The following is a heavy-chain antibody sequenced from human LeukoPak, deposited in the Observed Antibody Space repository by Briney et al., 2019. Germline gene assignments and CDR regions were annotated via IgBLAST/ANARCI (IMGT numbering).Heavy chain of an antibody. Sequence: GGSLRLSCAASGSTFSSYAMSWVRQAPGKGLEWVSAISGSGGSTYYADSVKGRFTISRDNSKNTLYLQMNSLRAEDTAVYYCARAGGYSYGAFLDYWGQGTLVTVSS. D-gene: IGHD5-18*01. J-gene: IGHJ4*02. V-gene: IGHV3-23*01. CDR1: GSTFSSYA. CDR2: ISGSGGST. CDR3: ARAGGYSYGAFLDY.